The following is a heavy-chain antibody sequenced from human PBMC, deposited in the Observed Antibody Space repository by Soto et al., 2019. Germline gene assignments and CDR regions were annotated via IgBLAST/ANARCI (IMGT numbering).Heavy chain of an antibody. Sequence: EVQLVESGGGLVQPGGSLRLNWVASGFPFSIYSMNWVRQAPGKGLEWSSYITSDTNTIKYADSVKGRFTISRDNAKNLVYLQMNSLRDEDTAVYFCARSVEGHFDYWGQGTVVTVSS. CDR2: ITSDTNTI. CDR1: GFPFSIYS. V-gene: IGHV3-48*02. D-gene: IGHD6-19*01. CDR3: ARSVEGHFDY. J-gene: IGHJ4*02.